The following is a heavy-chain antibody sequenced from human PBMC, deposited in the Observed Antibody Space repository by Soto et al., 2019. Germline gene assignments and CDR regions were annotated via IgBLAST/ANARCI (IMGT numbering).Heavy chain of an antibody. D-gene: IGHD3-16*02. CDR1: GGTFSSSG. CDR2: IVPSLDTT. Sequence: ASVKVSCKASGGTFSSSGFSWVRQAPGQGLEWMGMIVPSLDTTNYAQKFQARVTITADEVTSTAYMELRSLRSEDTAVYYCARWPQPRYTADPYAVDVWGQGTRATVSS. V-gene: IGHV1-69*11. CDR3: ARWPQPRYTADPYAVDV. J-gene: IGHJ6*02.